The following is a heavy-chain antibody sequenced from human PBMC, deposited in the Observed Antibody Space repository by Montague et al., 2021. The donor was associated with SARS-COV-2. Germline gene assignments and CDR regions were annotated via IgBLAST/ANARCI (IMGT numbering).Heavy chain of an antibody. CDR3: ARHRLYLGESW. J-gene: IGHJ4*02. CDR1: GGSISRHY. D-gene: IGHD3-16*01. V-gene: IGHV4-59*08. Sequence: SETLSLTCTVSGGSISRHYWSWIRQSPGQGLEWLAYISASESANYNPSLSSRVTVSVYTSKSQFSLKLTSVTAADTALYYCARHRLYLGESWWGEGTLVTVSS. CDR2: ISASESA.